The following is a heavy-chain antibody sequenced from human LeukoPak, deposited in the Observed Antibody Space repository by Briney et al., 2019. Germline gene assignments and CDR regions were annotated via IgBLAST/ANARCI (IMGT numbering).Heavy chain of an antibody. CDR3: ASRSPDVRHDTTYYYADY. V-gene: IGHV4-39*01. D-gene: IGHD3-22*01. CDR1: GGSISSSSYL. Sequence: PSETLSLTCTVSGGSISSSSYLWGWVRQPPGKGLEWIGSIYYSGSTYYNPSLKSRVTISVDTSKNQFSLKLSSVTAADTAVYYCASRSPDVRHDTTYYYADYWGQGTLVTVSS. J-gene: IGHJ4*02. CDR2: IYYSGST.